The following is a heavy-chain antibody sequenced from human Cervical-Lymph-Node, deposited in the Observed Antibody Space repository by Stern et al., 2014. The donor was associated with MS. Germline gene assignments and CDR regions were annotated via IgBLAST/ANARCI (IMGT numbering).Heavy chain of an antibody. J-gene: IGHJ6*02. Sequence: QVQLLQSGAEVKKPGSSVKVACKASGGTFSSYAISWVRQAPGQGLEWMGGIIPSFGTANYAQKFQGRVTITADESTSTAYMELSSLRSEDTAVYYCARATGTTPTAFYYYYGMDVWGQGTTVTVSS. CDR1: GGTFSSYA. V-gene: IGHV1-69*01. CDR2: IIPSFGTA. D-gene: IGHD1-1*01. CDR3: ARATGTTPTAFYYYYGMDV.